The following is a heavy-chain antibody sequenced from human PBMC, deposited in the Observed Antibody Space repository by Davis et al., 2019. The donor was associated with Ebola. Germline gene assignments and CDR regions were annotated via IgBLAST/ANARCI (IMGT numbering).Heavy chain of an antibody. CDR3: TRTPAAGL. CDR1: GFTFTSFA. CDR2: IKSKTDGGTA. V-gene: IGHV3-15*01. D-gene: IGHD6-13*01. Sequence: GESLKISCAASGFTFTSFAMSWVRQAPGKGLEWLGRIKSKTDGGTADYAAPVKTRFTISRDDSKNTLYLQMNSLKSEDTAVYYCTRTPAAGLWGQGTLVTVSS. J-gene: IGHJ4*02.